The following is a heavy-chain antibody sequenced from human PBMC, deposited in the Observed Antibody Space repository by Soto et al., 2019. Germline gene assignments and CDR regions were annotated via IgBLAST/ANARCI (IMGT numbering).Heavy chain of an antibody. CDR3: ARPARCSSTSRYRYYYYMDV. CDR1: GLSFSGYY. Sequence: PSETLSLTCAVYGLSFSGYYWSWIRQPPGKGLEWIGEINHSGSTNYNPSLKSRVTISVDTSKNQFSLKLSSVTAADTAVYYCARPARCSSTSRYRYYYYMDVWGKGTTVTVSS. CDR2: INHSGST. J-gene: IGHJ6*03. V-gene: IGHV4-34*01. D-gene: IGHD2-2*01.